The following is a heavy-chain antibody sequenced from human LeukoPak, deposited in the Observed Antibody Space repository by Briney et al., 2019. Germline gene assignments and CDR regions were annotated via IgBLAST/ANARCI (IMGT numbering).Heavy chain of an antibody. Sequence: GASVKVSCKASGYTFTSYDINWVRPATGQGLEWMGWMNPNSGHTGYAQKFQGRVTMTRNTSISTAYMELSSLRSEDTAVYYCARVGGSGSYLYSYYSMDVWGQGTTVTVSS. J-gene: IGHJ6*02. V-gene: IGHV1-8*01. D-gene: IGHD3-10*01. CDR2: MNPNSGHT. CDR3: ARVGGSGSYLYSYYSMDV. CDR1: GYTFTSYD.